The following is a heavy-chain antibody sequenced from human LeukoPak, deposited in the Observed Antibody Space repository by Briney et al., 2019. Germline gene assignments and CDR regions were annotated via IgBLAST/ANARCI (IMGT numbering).Heavy chain of an antibody. CDR3: ARAMDSSGYYVAFDI. V-gene: IGHV3-30*09. J-gene: IGHJ3*02. CDR2: ISFDGSNK. Sequence: PGGSLRLSCAASGFTFSSYWISWVRQAPGKGLEWVAIISFDGSNKYYADSVQGRFVVSRDNSKNTLYLQMNSLRAEDTAVYYCARAMDSSGYYVAFDIWGQGTLVTVSS. CDR1: GFTFSSYW. D-gene: IGHD3-22*01.